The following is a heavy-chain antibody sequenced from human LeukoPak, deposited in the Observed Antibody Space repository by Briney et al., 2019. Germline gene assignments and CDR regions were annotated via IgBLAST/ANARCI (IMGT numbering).Heavy chain of an antibody. D-gene: IGHD5-12*01. Sequence: SETLSLTCTVSGGSVSSYYWSWIRQPPGKGLEWIGYIYYSGSINYNPSLTSRVTISVDTSKNQFSLKLRFLTAADTAVYYCARFAVDSLMVFDYWGQGTLVTVSS. V-gene: IGHV4-59*08. CDR3: ARFAVDSLMVFDY. CDR2: IYYSGSI. J-gene: IGHJ4*02. CDR1: GGSVSSYY.